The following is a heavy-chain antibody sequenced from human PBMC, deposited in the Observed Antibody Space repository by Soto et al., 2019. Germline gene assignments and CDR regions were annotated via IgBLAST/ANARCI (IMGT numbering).Heavy chain of an antibody. V-gene: IGHV4-4*07. D-gene: IGHD6-6*01. J-gene: IGHJ3*02. CDR3: AREYSSSSGRTLDI. CDR2: IYTSGST. CDR1: GGSINNYY. Sequence: PSETLSLTCTVSGGSINNYYWSWVRQPAGTGLEWIGRIYTSGSTNYNPSLKSRVTMSVDTSKNQFSLKLGSVTAADAAVYYCAREYSSSSGRTLDIWGQGTMVTVSS.